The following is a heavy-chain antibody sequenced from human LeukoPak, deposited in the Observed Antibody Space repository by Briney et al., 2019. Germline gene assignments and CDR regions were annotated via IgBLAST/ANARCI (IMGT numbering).Heavy chain of an antibody. V-gene: IGHV1-2*02. CDR3: ARDRSSGWYSWFDP. D-gene: IGHD6-19*01. CDR2: INPNSGGT. J-gene: IGHJ5*02. Sequence: ASVKVSCKASGYTFTGYYMHWVRQAPGQGLEWMGWINPNSGGTNYAQKFQGRATMTRDTSISTAYMDLSKLRSDDTAVYYCARDRSSGWYSWFDPWGQGTLVTVSS. CDR1: GYTFTGYY.